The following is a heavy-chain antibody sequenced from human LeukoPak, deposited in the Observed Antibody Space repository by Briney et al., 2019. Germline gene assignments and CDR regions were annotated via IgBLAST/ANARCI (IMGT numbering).Heavy chain of an antibody. Sequence: GGSLRLSCAASGLTVSAFGMNWVRQAPGKGLEWVSCISRTSSHIFYADSVKGRFTISRDNARSSLYLQMDSLRDEDTAVYYCARDLDGSSFLGYWGQGSLDTVSS. J-gene: IGHJ4*02. D-gene: IGHD6-6*01. CDR2: ISRTSSHI. CDR3: ARDLDGSSFLGY. CDR1: GLTVSAFG. V-gene: IGHV3-21*01.